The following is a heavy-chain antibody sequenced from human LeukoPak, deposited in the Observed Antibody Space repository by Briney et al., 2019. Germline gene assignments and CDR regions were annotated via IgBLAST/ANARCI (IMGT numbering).Heavy chain of an antibody. D-gene: IGHD6-6*01. V-gene: IGHV1-24*01. Sequence: ASVKVSCKVSGYTLTELSMHWVRQAPGKGLEWMGGFDPEDGETIYAQKFQGRVTMTEDTSTDTAYMELSSLRSEDTAVYYCARRTFYSSSSSRAFDIWGQGTMVTVSS. J-gene: IGHJ3*02. CDR3: ARRTFYSSSSSRAFDI. CDR1: GYTLTELS. CDR2: FDPEDGET.